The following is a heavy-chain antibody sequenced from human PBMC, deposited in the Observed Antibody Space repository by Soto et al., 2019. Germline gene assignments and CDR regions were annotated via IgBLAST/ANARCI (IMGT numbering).Heavy chain of an antibody. CDR2: INAGNGNT. Sequence: QVRLVQSGAEVKKPGASVKVSCKASGYTFTSYALHWVRQAPGQRLEWMGWINAGNGNTKYSQKFQGRVTITRDTSASTAYMELSSLRSEDTAVYYCAGGNYDFWSGYRFDYWGQGTLVTVSS. J-gene: IGHJ4*02. D-gene: IGHD3-3*01. CDR1: GYTFTSYA. V-gene: IGHV1-3*01. CDR3: AGGNYDFWSGYRFDY.